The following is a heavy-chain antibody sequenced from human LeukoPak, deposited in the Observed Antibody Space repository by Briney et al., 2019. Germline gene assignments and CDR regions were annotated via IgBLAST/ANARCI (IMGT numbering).Heavy chain of an antibody. J-gene: IGHJ4*02. CDR3: ARHKRRAPLDY. CDR1: GGSISRQY. CDR2: SHYSGAT. Sequence: PSETLSLTRTVSGGSISRQYWSWIRQPPGKGLEWIGYSHYSGATNYNPSLKSRVTMSLDTSKNQFSLKLSSVTAADTAVYYCARHKRRAPLDYWGQGTLVTVSS. V-gene: IGHV4-59*08.